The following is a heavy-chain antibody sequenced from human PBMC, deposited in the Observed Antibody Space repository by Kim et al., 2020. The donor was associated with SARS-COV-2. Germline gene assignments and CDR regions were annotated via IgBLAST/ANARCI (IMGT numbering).Heavy chain of an antibody. CDR2: ICISGGTI. Sequence: GGSLRLSCAASGFTFSSYDMTWVRQAPGKGLEWVSTICISGGTIYYAAFVSRRTITTRISYTTMLHLQKNLLRAETTADYYSANDNGCNCGCCDVWRLAT. J-gene: IGHJ3*01. D-gene: IGHD2-21*01. CDR1: GFTFSSYD. CDR3: ANDNGCNCGCCDV. V-gene: IGHV3-23*01.